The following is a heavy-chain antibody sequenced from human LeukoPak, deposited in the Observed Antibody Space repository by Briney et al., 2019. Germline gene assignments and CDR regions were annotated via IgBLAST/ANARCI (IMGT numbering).Heavy chain of an antibody. D-gene: IGHD6-13*01. J-gene: IGHJ6*03. CDR3: ARVYTGSSCDYYYYMDV. V-gene: IGHV4-38-2*01. CDR1: GGSFSGYY. CDR2: IYHTGSS. Sequence: PSETLSLTCAVYGGSFSGYYWGWIRQSPGKGLEWIGSIYHTGSSYYNPSLKSRVTISVDTSKNQFSLKLSSVTAADTAVYYCARVYTGSSCDYYYYMDVWGKGTTVTVSS.